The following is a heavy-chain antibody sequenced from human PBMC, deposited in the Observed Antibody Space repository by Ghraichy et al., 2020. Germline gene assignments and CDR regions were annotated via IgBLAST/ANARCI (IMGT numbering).Heavy chain of an antibody. CDR1: GFTFSTYW. Sequence: GGSLRLSCSASGFTFSTYWMNWVRQAPGKGLEWVANIKQGGTEKSYANSVKGRFTISRDNANNSLFLQMNSLRAEDTAVYYCASAVHGLGANYFDYWGQGTLVTVYS. CDR2: IKQGGTEK. D-gene: IGHD3-16*01. CDR3: ASAVHGLGANYFDY. V-gene: IGHV3-7*01. J-gene: IGHJ4*02.